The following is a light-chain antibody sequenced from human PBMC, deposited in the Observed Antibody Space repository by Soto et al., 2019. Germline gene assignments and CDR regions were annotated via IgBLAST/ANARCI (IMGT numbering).Light chain of an antibody. CDR1: SSNIGAGYD. J-gene: IGLJ1*01. CDR3: QSYDSSLSVSHV. V-gene: IGLV1-40*01. CDR2: GNS. Sequence: QSVRTQPPSVSGAPGQRVTISCTWSSSNIGAGYDVHWYQQLPGTAPKLLIYGNSNRPSGVPDRFSGSKSGTSASLAITGLQAEDEADYYCQSYDSSLSVSHVFGTGTKVTVL.